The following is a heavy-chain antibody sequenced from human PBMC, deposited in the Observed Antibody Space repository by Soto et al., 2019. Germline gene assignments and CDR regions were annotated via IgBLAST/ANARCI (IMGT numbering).Heavy chain of an antibody. CDR3: AKHYVVNPAGAPSDF. Sequence: GGSLRLSCTASGFIFGDYGLSWYRQAPGKGLEWVGFIRSKASDGATEYAASVKGRFTISRDDSKRIASLQMNSLKIEDTAVYYCAKHYVVNPAGAPSDFWGQGILVTVSS. CDR1: GFIFGDYG. CDR2: IRSKASDGAT. V-gene: IGHV3-49*03. J-gene: IGHJ4*02. D-gene: IGHD3-16*01.